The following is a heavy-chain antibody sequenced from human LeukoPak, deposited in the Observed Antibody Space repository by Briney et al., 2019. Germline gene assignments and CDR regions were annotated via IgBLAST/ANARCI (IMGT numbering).Heavy chain of an antibody. CDR2: IYYSGST. CDR3: AGGTVAPFDY. Sequence: PSETLSLTCTVSGGSISSYYWSWIRQPPGKGLEWIGYIYYSGSTNYNPSLKSRVTISVDTSKNQFSLKLSSVTAADTAVYYCAGGTVAPFDYWGQGTLVTVSS. D-gene: IGHD6-19*01. J-gene: IGHJ4*02. CDR1: GGSISSYY. V-gene: IGHV4-59*01.